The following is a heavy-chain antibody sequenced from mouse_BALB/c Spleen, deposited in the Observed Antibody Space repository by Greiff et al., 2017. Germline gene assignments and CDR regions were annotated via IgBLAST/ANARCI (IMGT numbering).Heavy chain of an antibody. D-gene: IGHD1-1*01. CDR3: ARSRDYGSSYDY. Sequence: EVMLVESGGGLVQPGGSRKLSCAASGFTFSSFGMHWVRQAPEKGLEWVAYISSGSSTIYYADTVKGRFTISRDNPKNTLFLQMTSLRSEDTAMYYCARSRDYGSSYDYWGQGTTLTVSS. V-gene: IGHV5-17*02. CDR1: GFTFSSFG. J-gene: IGHJ2*01. CDR2: ISSGSSTI.